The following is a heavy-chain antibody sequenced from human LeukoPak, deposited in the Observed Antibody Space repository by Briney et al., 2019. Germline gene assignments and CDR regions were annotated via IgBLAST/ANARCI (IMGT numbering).Heavy chain of an antibody. CDR2: ISAYNGNT. CDR3: ASGDRSTSPYCFDY. Sequence: ASVKVSCKASGYTFTSYGISWVRQAPGQGLEWMGWISAYNGNTNYAQKLQGRVTMTTDTSTSTAYMELRSLRSDDTAVYYCASGDRSTSPYCFDYWGQGTLVTVSS. V-gene: IGHV1-18*01. D-gene: IGHD2-2*01. CDR1: GYTFTSYG. J-gene: IGHJ4*02.